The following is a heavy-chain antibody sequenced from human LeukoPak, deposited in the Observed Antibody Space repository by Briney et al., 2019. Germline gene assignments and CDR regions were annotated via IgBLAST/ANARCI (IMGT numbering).Heavy chain of an antibody. V-gene: IGHV3-33*01. Sequence: GGTLRLSCAASGFTFTIYGMHRDRHAPGNGLERGAVIWYDGSNKYYADPVKGRLTIPSDNSKNTLYLQMNSLRAEDKAVYYCAREDMVVVNPFDYWGQGTLVTVSS. CDR2: IWYDGSNK. D-gene: IGHD2-15*01. CDR3: AREDMVVVNPFDY. CDR1: GFTFTIYG. J-gene: IGHJ4*02.